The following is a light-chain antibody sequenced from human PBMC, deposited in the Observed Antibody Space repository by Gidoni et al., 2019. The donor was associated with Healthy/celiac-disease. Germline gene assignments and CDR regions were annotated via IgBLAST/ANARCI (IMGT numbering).Light chain of an antibody. Sequence: ETVMTQSPATLSVSPGERATLTCRASQSVSSNLARYQQKPGQAPRLLIYDASTRATGIPARFSGSGSGTEFTLTISSLQSEDFAVYYCRQYNNWPYTFGQGTKLEIK. CDR3: RQYNNWPYT. CDR1: QSVSSN. J-gene: IGKJ2*01. V-gene: IGKV3-15*01. CDR2: DAS.